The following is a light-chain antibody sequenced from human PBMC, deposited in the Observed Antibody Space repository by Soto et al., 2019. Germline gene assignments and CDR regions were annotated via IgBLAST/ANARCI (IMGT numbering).Light chain of an antibody. V-gene: IGKV1-5*01. CDR2: DAS. CDR3: QQYNTLSGT. CDR1: QTITTW. Sequence: DIQMTQSPSTLSASVGDRVTIXXRASQTITTWLAWYQQKPGKAPKVXIYDASTLESGVPSRFSGSGFGTEFSLTISSLQPDDFASYYCQQYNTLSGTFGQGTKVDIK. J-gene: IGKJ1*01.